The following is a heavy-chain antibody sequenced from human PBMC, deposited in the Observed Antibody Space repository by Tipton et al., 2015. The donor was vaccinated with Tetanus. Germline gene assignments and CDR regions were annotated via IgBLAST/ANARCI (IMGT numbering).Heavy chain of an antibody. CDR3: ARELDCSGGGCYSYGLDV. J-gene: IGHJ6*02. V-gene: IGHV3-33*01. D-gene: IGHD2-15*01. CDR2: LWFDGGDE. CDR1: GFTFRSYG. Sequence: SGFTFRSYGMHWVRQAPGKGLEWVAVLWFDGGDEYYADSVKGRFTISRDNSKNTVYLQMNSLRAEDTAVYYCARELDCSGGGCYSYGLDVWGQGTTVTVS.